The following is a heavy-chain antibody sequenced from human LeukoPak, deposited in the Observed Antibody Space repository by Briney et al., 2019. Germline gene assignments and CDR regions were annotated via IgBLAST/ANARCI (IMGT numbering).Heavy chain of an antibody. CDR3: VRLHGGKGQYYFDY. J-gene: IGHJ4*02. D-gene: IGHD4-23*01. Sequence: PSETLSLTCTVSGGSISSYYWSWIRQPPGKGKEWIGYISTSGSTNSNPSLKSRVTISVDTSKNQFSLNLSSVTAADTAVYYCVRLHGGKGQYYFDYWGQGTLVTVSS. CDR2: ISTSGST. CDR1: GGSISSYY. V-gene: IGHV4-4*09.